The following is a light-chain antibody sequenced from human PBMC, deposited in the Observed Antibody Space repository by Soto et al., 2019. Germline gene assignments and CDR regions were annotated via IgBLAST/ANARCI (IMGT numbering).Light chain of an antibody. V-gene: IGKV1-39*01. CDR2: GAT. Sequence: DIRMTQSPSSLSASVGDRVTITCRASQSISTYLSWYQQKPGKAPKLLIYGATRLQSGAPSRFTGSGSGTEFTLTISSLQPEDFATYSRQQSYSNPPTFAQGTKVDIK. CDR3: QQSYSNPPT. J-gene: IGKJ2*01. CDR1: QSISTY.